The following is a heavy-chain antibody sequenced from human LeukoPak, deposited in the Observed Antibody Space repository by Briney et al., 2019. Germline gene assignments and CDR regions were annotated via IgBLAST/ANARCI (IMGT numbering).Heavy chain of an antibody. D-gene: IGHD6-13*01. CDR3: ARDLPYSSSWESIDY. J-gene: IGHJ4*02. Sequence: ASVKVSCKVSGYTLTELSMHWVRQAPGKGLEWMGGFDPEDGETIYAQKFQGRVTMTTDTSTITAYMELRSLRSDDTAVYYCARDLPYSSSWESIDYWGQGTLVTVSS. CDR1: GYTLTELS. CDR2: FDPEDGET. V-gene: IGHV1-24*01.